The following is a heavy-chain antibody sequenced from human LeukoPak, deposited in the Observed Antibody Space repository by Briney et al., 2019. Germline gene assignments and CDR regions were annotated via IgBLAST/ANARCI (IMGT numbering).Heavy chain of an antibody. J-gene: IGHJ4*02. D-gene: IGHD2-8*02. CDR3: ATYRQVLLPFES. V-gene: IGHV3-66*01. CDR2: IYSGGYT. CDR1: GFTVSSNY. Sequence: GGSLRLSCAASGFTVSSNYMSWVRQAPGRGLEWVSVIYSGGYTYYADSVKGRFTISRDNSKNTLYLQMNSLRVEDTAMYYCATYRQVLLPFESWGQGTLVTVSS.